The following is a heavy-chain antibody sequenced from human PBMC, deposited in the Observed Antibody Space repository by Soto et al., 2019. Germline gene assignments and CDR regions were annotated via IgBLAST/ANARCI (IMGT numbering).Heavy chain of an antibody. CDR1: GGTFSGYA. CDR2: IIPIFGTA. D-gene: IGHD3-22*01. CDR3: AREIEYYDSSGYDY. Sequence: SVKVSCKASGGTFSGYAISWVRQAPGQGLEWMGGIIPIFGTANYAQKFQGRVTITADESTTTAYMELSRMRYEDTAVYSCAREIEYYDSSGYDYWG. J-gene: IGHJ4*01. V-gene: IGHV1-69*13.